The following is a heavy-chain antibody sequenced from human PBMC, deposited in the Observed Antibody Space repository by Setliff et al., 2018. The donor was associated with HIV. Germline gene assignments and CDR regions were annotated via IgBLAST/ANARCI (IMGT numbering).Heavy chain of an antibody. CDR1: GGSMSSGSYF. Sequence: KPSETLSLTCTVSGGSMSSGSYFWSWIRQPAGKGLEWIGRIYTSGSTDYNPSLKSRLTISVDTPKNQFSLKLSSVTAADTAVYYCATLDHSGGNFLAYWGQGSLVTVSS. CDR2: IYTSGST. D-gene: IGHD2-21*02. V-gene: IGHV4-61*02. J-gene: IGHJ4*02. CDR3: ATLDHSGGNFLAY.